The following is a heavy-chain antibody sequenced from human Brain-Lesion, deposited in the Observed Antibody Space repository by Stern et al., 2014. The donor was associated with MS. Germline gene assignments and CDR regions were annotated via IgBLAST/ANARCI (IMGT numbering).Heavy chain of an antibody. D-gene: IGHD2-15*01. Sequence: QVQLQESGPGLVKPSQTLSLTCTVSGGSTSRRSYYLSWIRQPPGRGLEWIGSIYSSGISIYTPSLMSRLTLSPATVKNQSSLRLNSVTATDSAVYYCARGPLEGIYMKTVFYSLDFWGQGTTVTVSS. CDR1: GGSTSRRSYY. V-gene: IGHV4-30-4*01. CDR3: ARGPLEGIYMKTVFYSLDF. CDR2: IYSSGIS. J-gene: IGHJ6*02.